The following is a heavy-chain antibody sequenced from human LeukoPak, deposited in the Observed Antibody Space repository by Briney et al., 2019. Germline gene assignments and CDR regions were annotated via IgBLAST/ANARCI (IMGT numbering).Heavy chain of an antibody. V-gene: IGHV2-70*01. CDR1: GFSLGTLGTS. D-gene: IGHD5-12*01. CDR2: IDWNDDK. Sequence: TEPGPALVKPPQTHTLSCTLSGFSLGTLGTSVCRTRQPSGKALVWLSLIDWNDDKYYSTSLNTRLSISKDTSKNQVVLTMTNMDPVDTATYYCARSYSGDDYNWFDPWGQGTLVTVSS. J-gene: IGHJ5*02. CDR3: ARSYSGDDYNWFDP.